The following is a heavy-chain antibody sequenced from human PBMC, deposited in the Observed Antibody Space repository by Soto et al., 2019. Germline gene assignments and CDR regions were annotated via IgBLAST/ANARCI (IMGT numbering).Heavy chain of an antibody. CDR1: GFTFSSYA. J-gene: IGHJ6*02. CDR2: ISGSGGST. Sequence: GGSLRLSCAASGFTFSSYAMSWVRQAPGKGLEWVSAISGSGGSTYYADSVKGRLTISRHNSKNTLYLQMNSLRAEDTAVYYCWRVCSGVNIVVVPAAIDNYYGMDVWGQATTVTVS. V-gene: IGHV3-23*01. D-gene: IGHD2-2*01. CDR3: WRVCSGVNIVVVPAAIDNYYGMDV.